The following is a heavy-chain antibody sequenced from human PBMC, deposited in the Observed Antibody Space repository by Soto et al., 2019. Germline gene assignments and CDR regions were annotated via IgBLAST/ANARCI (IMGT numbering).Heavy chain of an antibody. CDR3: GRDLTSNANCIDP. CDR1: GDYIHVGGYY. Sequence: SETLSLTSIVSGDYIHVGGYYWTWIRQRPGKGLEWMGYIYYTGKTYYNPSLESRLTMSVDRSKNQFSLRLTSVTAADTAVYFCGRDLTSNANCIDPWGQGTLVPVYS. J-gene: IGHJ5*02. D-gene: IGHD2-2*01. V-gene: IGHV4-30-4*01. CDR2: IYYTGKT.